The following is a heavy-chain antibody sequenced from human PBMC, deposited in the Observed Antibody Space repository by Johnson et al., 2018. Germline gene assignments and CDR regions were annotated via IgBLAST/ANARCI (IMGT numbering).Heavy chain of an antibody. J-gene: IGHJ3*02. CDR2: ISYDGSNK. Sequence: QVQLVESGGGVVQPGRSLRLSCAASGFTFSSYGMHWVRQAPGKGLEWVAVISYDGSNKYYADSVKGRFTISRDNSKNTLYLQMNSLRAEDTAVYYCAKDGWELLAFDIWGQGTMVTVSS. CDR1: GFTFSSYG. D-gene: IGHD1-26*01. V-gene: IGHV3-30*18. CDR3: AKDGWELLAFDI.